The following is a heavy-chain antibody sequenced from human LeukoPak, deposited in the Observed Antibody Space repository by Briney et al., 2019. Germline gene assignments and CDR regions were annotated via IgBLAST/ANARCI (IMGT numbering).Heavy chain of an antibody. J-gene: IGHJ4*02. V-gene: IGHV3-74*01. CDR2: INSDGSST. D-gene: IGHD5/OR15-5a*01. CDR3: ARAPRYLYVHDY. Sequence: GGSLRLSCAASGFTFSSYWMHWVRQAPGKGLVWVSRINSDGSSTSYADSVKGRFTISRDNAKSTLYLQMNSLRAEDTAVYYCARAPRYLYVHDYWGQGTLVTVSS. CDR1: GFTFSSYW.